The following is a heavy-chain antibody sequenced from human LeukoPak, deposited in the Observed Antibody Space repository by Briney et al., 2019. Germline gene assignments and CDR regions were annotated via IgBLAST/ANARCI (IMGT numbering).Heavy chain of an antibody. V-gene: IGHV4-39*01. CDR2: IFYSGSA. Sequence: SETLPVTCTVSGGSISSSSYYWGWIRQPPGKGLEWIGSIFYSGSAYYNPSLKSRVAISVDTSKDQFSLKLSSVTAADTAVYYCARQGGTLNWFDPWGQGTLVTVSS. D-gene: IGHD1-7*01. J-gene: IGHJ5*02. CDR3: ARQGGTLNWFDP. CDR1: GGSISSSSYY.